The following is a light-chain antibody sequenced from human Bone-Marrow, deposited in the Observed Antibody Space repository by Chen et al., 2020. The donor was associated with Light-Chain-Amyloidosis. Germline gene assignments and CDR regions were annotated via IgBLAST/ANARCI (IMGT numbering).Light chain of an antibody. J-gene: IGLJ3*02. CDR2: DDS. CDR1: NIGSTS. Sequence: SVSVAPGQTATIAWGGNNIGSTSVHWYQQTPGQAPLLVVYDDSDRPSGIPERLSGSNSGNTATLTISRVEAGDEGDYYCQVWDRSSDRPVFGGGTKLTVL. V-gene: IGLV3-21*02. CDR3: QVWDRSSDRPV.